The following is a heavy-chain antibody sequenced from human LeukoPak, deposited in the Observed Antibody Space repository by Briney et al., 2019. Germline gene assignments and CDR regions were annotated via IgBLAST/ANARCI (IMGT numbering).Heavy chain of an antibody. V-gene: IGHV4-34*01. J-gene: IGHJ4*02. Sequence: MPSETLSLTCAVYGGSFSGYYWSWIRQPPGKGLEWIGEINHSGSTNYNPSLKSRVTISVDTSKNQFSLKLSSVTAADTAVYYCARASYYGSGSYYTPFDYWGQGTLVTVSS. CDR1: GGSFSGYY. CDR3: ARASYYGSGSYYTPFDY. CDR2: INHSGST. D-gene: IGHD3-10*01.